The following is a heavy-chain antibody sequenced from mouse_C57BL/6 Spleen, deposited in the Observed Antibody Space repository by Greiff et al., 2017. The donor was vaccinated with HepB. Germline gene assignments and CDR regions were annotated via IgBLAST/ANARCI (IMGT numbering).Heavy chain of an antibody. V-gene: IGHV2-5*01. J-gene: IGHJ4*01. CDR1: GFSLTSYG. Sequence: VKLMESGPGLVQPSQSLSITCTVSGFSLTSYGVHWVRQSPGKGLEWLGVIWRGGSTDYNAAFMSRLSITKDNSKSQVFFKMNSLQADDTAIYYCAKKDDYDGYAMDYWGQGTSVTVSS. CDR2: IWRGGST. CDR3: AKKDDYDGYAMDY. D-gene: IGHD2-4*01.